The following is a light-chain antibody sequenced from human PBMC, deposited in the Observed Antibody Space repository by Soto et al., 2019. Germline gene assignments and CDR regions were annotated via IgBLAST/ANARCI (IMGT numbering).Light chain of an antibody. Sequence: QSVLIQPRSVSGSPGQSVTISCTGTSSDVGGYNFVSWYQQHPGKAPKLMIYDVSKRPSGVPDRFSGSKSGNTASLTISGLQAEDEADYYCCSYAGSHYVFGTGTNLTVL. CDR1: SSDVGGYNF. CDR3: CSYAGSHYV. J-gene: IGLJ1*01. V-gene: IGLV2-11*01. CDR2: DVS.